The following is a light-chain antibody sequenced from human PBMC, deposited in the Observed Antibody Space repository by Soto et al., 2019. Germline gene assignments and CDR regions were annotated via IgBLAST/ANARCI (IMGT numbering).Light chain of an antibody. CDR3: KSYTPINPMGV. V-gene: IGLV2-14*01. CDR1: SSDVGTHNH. CDR2: EVT. J-gene: IGLJ3*02. Sequence: QSALTQPASVSGSPGQSITISCTGTSSDVGTHNHVSWYQQYPNKAPKLIIYEVTYRPLGVSNRFSGSKSGNTASLTISGLQAEDEADYYCKSYTPINPMGVFGEGTKLTVL.